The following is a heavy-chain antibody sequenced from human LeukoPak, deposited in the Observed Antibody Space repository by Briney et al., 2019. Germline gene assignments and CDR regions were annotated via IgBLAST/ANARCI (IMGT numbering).Heavy chain of an antibody. Sequence: GGSLRLSCATSGFTFRSYAMIWVRQAPERGLQWVSGISGSGTYYADFAKGRFTISRDNSKNTLYLQMNSLRAEDTATYYCARDPNGDYIGAFDMWGQGTMVTVSS. V-gene: IGHV3-23*01. J-gene: IGHJ3*02. CDR1: GFTFRSYA. CDR2: ISGSGT. D-gene: IGHD4-17*01. CDR3: ARDPNGDYIGAFDM.